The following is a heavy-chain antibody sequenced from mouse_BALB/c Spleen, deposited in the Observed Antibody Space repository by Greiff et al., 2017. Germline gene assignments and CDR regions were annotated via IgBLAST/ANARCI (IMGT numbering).Heavy chain of an antibody. CDR2: ISYSGST. D-gene: IGHD1-2*01. Sequence: EVHLVESGPGLVKPSQSLSLTCTVTGYSITSDYAWNWIRQFPGNKLEWMGYISYSGSTSYNPSLKSRISITRDTSKNQFFLQLNSVTTEDTATYYCARLGNYYGYDYYAMDYWGQGTSVTVSS. CDR1: GYSITSDYA. J-gene: IGHJ4*01. V-gene: IGHV3-2*02. CDR3: ARLGNYYGYDYYAMDY.